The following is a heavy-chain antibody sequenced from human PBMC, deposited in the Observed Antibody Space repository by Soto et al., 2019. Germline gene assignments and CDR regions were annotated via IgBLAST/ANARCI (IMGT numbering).Heavy chain of an antibody. Sequence: GGSLRLSCTASGFTFGDYAMSWFRQAPGKGLEWVGFIRSKAYGGTTEYAASVKDRFTISRDDSKSIAYLQMNSLKTEDTAVYYCTRDLRYFDWLSLQLDYYSGIDVWGQGTTVTVSS. CDR1: GFTFGDYA. CDR2: IRSKAYGGTT. V-gene: IGHV3-49*03. J-gene: IGHJ6*02. CDR3: TRDLRYFDWLSLQLDYYSGIDV. D-gene: IGHD3-9*01.